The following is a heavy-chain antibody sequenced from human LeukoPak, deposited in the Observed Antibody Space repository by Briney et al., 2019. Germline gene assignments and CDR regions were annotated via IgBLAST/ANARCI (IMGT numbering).Heavy chain of an antibody. CDR3: ARDGWPAFDY. V-gene: IGHV4-59*12. D-gene: IGHD2-15*01. CDR2: IYYSGST. CDR1: GGSISSYY. Sequence: PSETLSLTCTVSGGSISSYYWSWIRQPPGKGLEWIGYIYYSGSTNYNPSLKSRVTISVDTSKNQFSLQLNSVTPEDTAVYYCARDGWPAFDYWGQGTLVTVSS. J-gene: IGHJ4*02.